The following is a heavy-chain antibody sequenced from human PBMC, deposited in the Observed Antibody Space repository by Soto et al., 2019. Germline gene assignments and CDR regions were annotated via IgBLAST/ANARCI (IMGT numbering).Heavy chain of an antibody. V-gene: IGHV3-49*03. CDR1: GFTFGDYA. CDR3: TRHNMVRGVIIPFDY. D-gene: IGHD3-10*01. J-gene: IGHJ4*02. CDR2: IRSKAYGGTT. Sequence: GGSLRLSCTASGFTFGDYAMSWFRQAPGKGLEWVGFIRSKAYGGTTEYAASVKGRFTISRDDSKSIAYLQMNSLKTEDTAVYYCTRHNMVRGVIIPFDYWGQGTLVTVSS.